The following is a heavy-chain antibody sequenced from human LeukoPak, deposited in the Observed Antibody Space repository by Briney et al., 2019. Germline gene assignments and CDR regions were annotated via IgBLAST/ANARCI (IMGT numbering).Heavy chain of an antibody. CDR1: GFTFSSYA. J-gene: IGHJ4*02. D-gene: IGHD4-17*01. CDR3: ANEIRPNDY. CDR2: ISISGSKT. Sequence: PGGSLRLSCAASGFTFSSYAMSWVRQAPGKGLEWVSAISISGSKTYYANSVKGRFTIFRDNSKNTLYLQMNSLRAEDTAVYYCANEIRPNDYWGQGTQVTVSS. V-gene: IGHV3-23*01.